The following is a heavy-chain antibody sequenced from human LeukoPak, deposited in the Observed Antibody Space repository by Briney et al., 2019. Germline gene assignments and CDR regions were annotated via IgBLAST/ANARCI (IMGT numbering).Heavy chain of an antibody. Sequence: PGGSLRLSCAASGFTFSSYAMSWVRQAPGKGLEWVSAISGSGGSTYYADSVKGRFTISRDNSKNTLYLQMNSRRAEDTAVYYCAKDTKGYCSGGSCYGFYWGQGTLVTVSS. V-gene: IGHV3-23*01. J-gene: IGHJ4*02. CDR1: GFTFSSYA. D-gene: IGHD2-15*01. CDR3: AKDTKGYCSGGSCYGFY. CDR2: ISGSGGST.